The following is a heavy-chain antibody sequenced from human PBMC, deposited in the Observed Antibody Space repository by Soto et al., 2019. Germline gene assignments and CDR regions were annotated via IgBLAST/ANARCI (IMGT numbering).Heavy chain of an antibody. CDR3: AKDYGKMALDY. Sequence: EVQLLESGGGLVQPGGSLRLSCAASGFTFRYYVMSWVRQTPGKGLEWVSGLSGSGDSTYYADSVRGRFTISRDNANNTLYLQMNSLRAEDTALYYCAKDYGKMALDYWGQGALVTFSS. CDR2: LSGSGDST. CDR1: GFTFRYYV. V-gene: IGHV3-23*01. D-gene: IGHD4-17*01. J-gene: IGHJ4*02.